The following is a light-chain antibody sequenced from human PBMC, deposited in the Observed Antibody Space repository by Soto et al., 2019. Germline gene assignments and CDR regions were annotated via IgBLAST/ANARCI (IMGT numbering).Light chain of an antibody. CDR1: QSVSSN. V-gene: IGKV3-15*01. J-gene: IGKJ4*01. CDR3: QPYNNWPLT. CDR2: DTS. Sequence: EIVMTQSPATLSVSPGERATLSCPASQSVSSNLAWYQHKPGQTPRLLIYDTSTRATGVPARFSGSRSGPEFTLTINSLQSEDFAIYYCQPYNNWPLTFGGGTKVDNK.